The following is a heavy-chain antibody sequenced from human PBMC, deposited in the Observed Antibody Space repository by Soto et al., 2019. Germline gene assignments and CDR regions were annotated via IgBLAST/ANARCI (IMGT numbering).Heavy chain of an antibody. D-gene: IGHD6-13*01. J-gene: IGHJ5*02. CDR2: LNGGTGQT. V-gene: IGHV1-3*01. CDR1: GYTFSTYG. CDR3: ARARAIAAGGITWFDP. Sequence: ASVKVSCKASGYTFSTYGMHWVRQAPGQSLEWMGWLNGGTGQTRYSQRFQDRVIITRDTSASTGYMELRSLGSEDTAVYYCARARAIAAGGITWFDPWGQGTLVTVSS.